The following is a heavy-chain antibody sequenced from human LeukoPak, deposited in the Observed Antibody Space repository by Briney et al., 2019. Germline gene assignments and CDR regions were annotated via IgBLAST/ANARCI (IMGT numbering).Heavy chain of an antibody. CDR2: IIPIFGTA. Sequence: SVKVSCKASGGTFSSYAISWVRQAPGQGLEWMGGIIPIFGTANYAQKFQGRVTITSDKSTSTAYMELSSLRSEDTAVYYCARAAYCSGGSCYSRVAFDIWGQGTMVTVSS. J-gene: IGHJ3*02. CDR3: ARAAYCSGGSCYSRVAFDI. V-gene: IGHV1-69*06. CDR1: GGTFSSYA. D-gene: IGHD2-15*01.